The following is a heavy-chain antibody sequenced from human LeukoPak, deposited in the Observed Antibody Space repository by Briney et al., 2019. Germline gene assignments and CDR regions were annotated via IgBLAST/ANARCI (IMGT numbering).Heavy chain of an antibody. J-gene: IGHJ4*02. Sequence: GGSLRLSCAASGFTSDDYAMHWVRQAPGRGLEWVSGISWNSGSIGCADSVKGRFTISRDDAKNSLYLQMNSLRAEDTAFYYCTKGRGGGTAYCFDYWGQGILVTVSP. CDR3: TKGRGGGTAYCFDY. D-gene: IGHD1-26*01. V-gene: IGHV3-9*02. CDR2: ISWNSGSI. CDR1: GFTSDDYA.